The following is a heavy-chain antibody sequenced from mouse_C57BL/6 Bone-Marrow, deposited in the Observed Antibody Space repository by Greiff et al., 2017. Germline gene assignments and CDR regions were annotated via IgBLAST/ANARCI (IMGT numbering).Heavy chain of an antibody. J-gene: IGHJ4*01. V-gene: IGHV1-69*01. CDR2: IDPSDSYT. CDR3: ARGPYLPAMDY. Sequence: QVQLQQPGAELVMPGASVKLSCKASGYTFTSYWMHWVKQRPGQGLEWIGEIDPSDSYTTYNRKFKGKSTLTVDKSSSTAYMQLSSLTSEDSAVYYCARGPYLPAMDYWGQGTSVTVSS. CDR1: GYTFTSYW.